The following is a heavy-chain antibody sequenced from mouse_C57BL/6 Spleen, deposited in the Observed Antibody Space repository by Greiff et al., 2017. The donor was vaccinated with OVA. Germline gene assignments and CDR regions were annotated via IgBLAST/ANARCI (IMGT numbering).Heavy chain of an antibody. CDR1: GYSFTDYN. CDR3: AREDGYHRYFDG. V-gene: IGHV1-39*01. CDR2: INPNYGTT. Sequence: VQLKESGPELVQPGASVKISCKASGYSFTDYNMNWVKQSNGKSLEWIGVINPNYGTTSYNQKFKGKATLTVDQSSSTAYMQLNSLTSEDSAVYYCAREDGYHRYFDGWGTGTTVTVSS. D-gene: IGHD2-3*01. J-gene: IGHJ1*03.